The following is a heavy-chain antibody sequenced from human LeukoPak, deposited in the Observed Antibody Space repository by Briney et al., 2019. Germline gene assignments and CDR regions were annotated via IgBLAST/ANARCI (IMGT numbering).Heavy chain of an antibody. J-gene: IGHJ4*02. CDR3: AKTYNYYDSSGYPDY. CDR1: GFIFTNYF. V-gene: IGHV3-23*01. Sequence: GGSLRLSCAASGFIFTNYFMSWVRQAPGKGLEWVSAISGSGGSTYYADSVKGRFTISRDNSKNTLYLQMNSLRAEDTAVYYCAKTYNYYDSSGYPDYWGQGTLVTVSS. CDR2: ISGSGGST. D-gene: IGHD3-22*01.